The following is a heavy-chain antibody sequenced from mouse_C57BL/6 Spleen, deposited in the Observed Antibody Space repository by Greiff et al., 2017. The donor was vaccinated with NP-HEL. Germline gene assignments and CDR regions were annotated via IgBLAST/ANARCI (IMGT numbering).Heavy chain of an antibody. CDR3: TSIYDGYYEGFAY. J-gene: IGHJ3*01. CDR1: GFTFSDAW. V-gene: IGHV6-6*01. D-gene: IGHD2-3*01. CDR2: IRNKANNHAT. Sequence: EVKLQESGGGLVQPGGSMKLSCAASGFTFSDAWMDWVRQSPEKGLEWVAEIRNKANNHATYYAESVKGRFTISRDDSKSSVYLQMNSLRAEDTGIYYCTSIYDGYYEGFAYWGQGTLVTVSA.